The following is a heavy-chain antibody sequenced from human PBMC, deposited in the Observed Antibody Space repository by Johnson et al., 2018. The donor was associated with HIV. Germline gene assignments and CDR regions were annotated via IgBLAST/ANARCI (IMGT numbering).Heavy chain of an antibody. CDR2: IYSGGRT. J-gene: IGHJ3*02. V-gene: IGHV3-66*01. CDR3: ASPDYERYDGAYDI. D-gene: IGHD3-16*01. CDR1: GFTVSSNY. Sequence: MQLVESGGGLVQSGGSLRLSCAASGFTVSSNYMSWVRQAPGKGLEWVSVIYSGGRTYYADSVKGRFTISRDNSKNTLYLQMNSLRAEDTAVYYCASPDYERYDGAYDIWGQGTMGTVSS.